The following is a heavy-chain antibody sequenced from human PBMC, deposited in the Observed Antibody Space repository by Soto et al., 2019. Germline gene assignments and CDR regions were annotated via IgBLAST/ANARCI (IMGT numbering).Heavy chain of an antibody. D-gene: IGHD5-18*01. CDR1: GFIFGGYG. V-gene: IGHV3-23*01. CDR2: INGDGGST. Sequence: GGSLRLSCAASGFIFGGYGMSWVRQAPGKGLEWVAAINGDGGSTYYADSVKGRFTISRDNPKNTLDLQMNSLRDEDTAVYYCAKVIQIDTVRDYLDFVGHGTLVTVSS. J-gene: IGHJ4*01. CDR3: AKVIQIDTVRDYLDF.